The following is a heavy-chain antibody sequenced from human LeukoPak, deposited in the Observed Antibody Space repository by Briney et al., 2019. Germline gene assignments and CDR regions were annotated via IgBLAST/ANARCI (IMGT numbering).Heavy chain of an antibody. V-gene: IGHV3-23*01. D-gene: IGHD2-2*03. CDR1: GFTFSSYA. J-gene: IGHJ4*02. CDR3: AKEGLALDIVVVPADY. Sequence: GGSLRLSCAASGFTFSSYAMSWVRQAPGKGLEWVSAISGSGVSTYYADSVKGRFTMSRDNSKNTLYLQMNSLRAEDTAVYYCAKEGLALDIVVVPADYWGQGTLVTVSS. CDR2: ISGSGVST.